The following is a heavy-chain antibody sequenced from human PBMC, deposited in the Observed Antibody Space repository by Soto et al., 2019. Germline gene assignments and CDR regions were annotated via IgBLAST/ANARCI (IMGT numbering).Heavy chain of an antibody. CDR1: GFTFSSYS. V-gene: IGHV3-48*02. CDR3: AIEVRDTAVADLDY. CDR2: ISSSISTM. Sequence: EVQLVESGGGLVQPGGSLRLSCAASGFTFSSYSMNWVRQAPGKGLEWLSYISSSISTMHYVDSVTGRFTISRVNAENSLYLQINSLRDEDTAVYYCAIEVRDTAVADLDYWGQGTLVTVSS. J-gene: IGHJ4*02. D-gene: IGHD5-18*01.